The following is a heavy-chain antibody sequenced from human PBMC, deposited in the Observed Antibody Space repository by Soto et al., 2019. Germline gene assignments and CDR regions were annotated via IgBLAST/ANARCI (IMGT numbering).Heavy chain of an antibody. CDR3: VKSRGGNNFDFFD. D-gene: IGHD5-12*01. CDR2: VRGNGDPP. J-gene: IGHJ4*02. V-gene: IGHV3-64D*06. Sequence: HPGGSLRLSCSASGFTFISYAMHWVRQAPGKGLEYVSGVRGNGDPPFYADSVKGRFTISRDNSKNTLYLQMSSLSADDTAVYYCVKSRGGNNFDFFDWGQGALVTVSS. CDR1: GFTFISYA.